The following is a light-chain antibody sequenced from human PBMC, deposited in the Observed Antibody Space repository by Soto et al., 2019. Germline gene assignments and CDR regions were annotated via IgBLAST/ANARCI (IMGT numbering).Light chain of an antibody. Sequence: QSVLTQPPSVSAAPGQKVTISCPGSSANIGSNYVSWYQHIPGTAPKLVIYDSDKRPSEIPDRFSGSKSGTSATLDITGLQTGDEADYYCGAWDGSLSVVLFGGGTKLTVL. J-gene: IGLJ2*01. CDR3: GAWDGSLSVVL. CDR2: DSD. CDR1: SANIGSNY. V-gene: IGLV1-51*01.